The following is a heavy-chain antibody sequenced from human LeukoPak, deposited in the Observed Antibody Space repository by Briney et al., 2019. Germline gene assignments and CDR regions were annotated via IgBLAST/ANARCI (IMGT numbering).Heavy chain of an antibody. CDR2: ISGRP. J-gene: IGHJ4*02. Sequence: GGSLRLSCAASGFTFSNYAMSWVRQAPGKGLEWVSAISGRPSYADSVKGRFTVSRDNSKNTLYLQVNSLRAEDTAVYYCAKALDYWYFDYWGQGTLVTVSS. CDR3: AKALDYWYFDY. D-gene: IGHD2/OR15-2a*01. CDR1: GFTFSNYA. V-gene: IGHV3-23*01.